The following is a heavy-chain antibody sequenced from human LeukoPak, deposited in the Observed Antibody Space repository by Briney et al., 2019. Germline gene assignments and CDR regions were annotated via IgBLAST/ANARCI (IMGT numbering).Heavy chain of an antibody. CDR2: INHSGST. CDR3: ARRGQWLVYNFDY. Sequence: SGTLSLTCAVSGGSISSSNWWSWVRQPPGKGLEWIGEINHSGSTNYNPSLKSRVTISVDTSKNQFSLKLSSVTAADTAVYYCARRGQWLVYNFDYWGQGTLVAVSS. J-gene: IGHJ4*02. V-gene: IGHV4-4*02. D-gene: IGHD6-19*01. CDR1: GGSISSSNW.